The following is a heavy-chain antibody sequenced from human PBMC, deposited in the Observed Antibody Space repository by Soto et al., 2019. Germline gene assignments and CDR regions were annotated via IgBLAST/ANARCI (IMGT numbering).Heavy chain of an antibody. CDR2: IYPGDSDT. Sequence: PGESLKISCKGSGYSFTSYWIGWVRQMPGKGLEWMGIIYPGDSDTRYSPSFQGQVTISADKSISTAYLQWSSLKASVSAMYYCARLSVVVIAYAFDIWGQGTMVTVSS. CDR1: GYSFTSYW. V-gene: IGHV5-51*01. CDR3: ARLSVVVIAYAFDI. J-gene: IGHJ3*02. D-gene: IGHD2-21*01.